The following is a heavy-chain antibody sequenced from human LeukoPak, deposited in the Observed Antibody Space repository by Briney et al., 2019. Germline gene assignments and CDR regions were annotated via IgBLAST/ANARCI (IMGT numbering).Heavy chain of an antibody. CDR2: ISAYNGNT. CDR3: AAKYYYDSSGYL. J-gene: IGHJ4*02. V-gene: IGHV1-18*01. D-gene: IGHD3-22*01. Sequence: ASVKVSCKASGYTFTSYGISWVRQAPGQGLEWMGWISAYNGNTNYAQKLQGRVTMTTDTSTSTAYMELRSLRSEDTAVYYCAAKYYYDSSGYLWGQGTLVTVSS. CDR1: GYTFTSYG.